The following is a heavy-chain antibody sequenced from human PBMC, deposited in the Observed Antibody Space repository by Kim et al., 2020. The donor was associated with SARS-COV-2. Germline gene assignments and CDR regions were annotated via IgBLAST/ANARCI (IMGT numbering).Heavy chain of an antibody. CDR3: ARAVGPGSHYGSGSYYTD. CDR1: GGSISSGGYY. J-gene: IGHJ4*02. Sequence: SETLSLTCTVSGGSISSGGYYWSWIRQHPGKGLEWIGYIYYSGSTYYNPSLKSRVTISVDTSKNQFSLKLSSVTAADTAVYYCARAVGPGSHYGSGSYYTDWGQGTLVTVSS. CDR2: IYYSGST. V-gene: IGHV4-31*03. D-gene: IGHD3-10*01.